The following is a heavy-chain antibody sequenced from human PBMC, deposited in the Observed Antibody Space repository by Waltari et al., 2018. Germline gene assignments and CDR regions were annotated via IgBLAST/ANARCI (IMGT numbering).Heavy chain of an antibody. V-gene: IGHV1-18*01. CDR2: ISAYNGNT. J-gene: IGHJ5*02. CDR3: ARWRVSWVGMGVPIPGP. Sequence: QVQLVQSGAWVKKPGASVKASCKASGYTFTGYAVSWVRQAPGQGLEWMGWISAYNGNTNYAQKLQGRVTMTTDTSTSTAYMELRSLRSDDTAVYYCARWRVSWVGMGVPIPGPWGQGTLVTVSS. D-gene: IGHD1-26*01. CDR1: GYTFTGYA.